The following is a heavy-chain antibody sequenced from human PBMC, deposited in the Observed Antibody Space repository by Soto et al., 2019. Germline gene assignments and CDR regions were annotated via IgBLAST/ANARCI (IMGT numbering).Heavy chain of an antibody. CDR3: ATAKTYCGGDCYSYYFDY. D-gene: IGHD2-21*02. CDR1: GGTFSSYA. J-gene: IGHJ4*02. V-gene: IGHV1-69*01. Sequence: QVQLVQSGAEVQKPGSSVKVSCKASGGTFSSYAISWVRQAPGQGLEWMGGIIPIFGTANYAQKFQGRVTITADESTSTAYMELSSLRSEDTAVYYCATAKTYCGGDCYSYYFDYWGQGTLVTVSS. CDR2: IIPIFGTA.